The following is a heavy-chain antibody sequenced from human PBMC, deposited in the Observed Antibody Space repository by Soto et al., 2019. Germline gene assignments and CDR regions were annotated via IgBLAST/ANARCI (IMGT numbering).Heavy chain of an antibody. V-gene: IGHV1-58*02. D-gene: IGHD4-17*01. Sequence: GPSVKVSCKASGYTFTSYDINWVRQATGQRLEWIGWIVVGSGNTNYAQKFQERVTITRDMSTSTAYMELSSLRSEDTAVYYCAAVLATVDPYYFDYWGQGTLVTVSS. CDR2: IVVGSGNT. J-gene: IGHJ4*02. CDR3: AAVLATVDPYYFDY. CDR1: GYTFTSYD.